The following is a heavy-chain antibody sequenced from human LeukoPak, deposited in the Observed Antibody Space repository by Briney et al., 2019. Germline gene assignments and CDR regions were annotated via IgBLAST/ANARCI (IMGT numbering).Heavy chain of an antibody. CDR1: GGSISSDH. Sequence: SETLSLTCTVSGGSISSDHWNWIRQPPGKGLEWIGCIFYSGSTNYNPSLKSRVTISVDTSKNQFSLKLSSVTAADTAVYYCAARGGYDSSGYYSDHWGQGTLVTVSS. CDR3: AARGGYDSSGYYSDH. V-gene: IGHV4-59*01. J-gene: IGHJ4*02. D-gene: IGHD3-22*01. CDR2: IFYSGST.